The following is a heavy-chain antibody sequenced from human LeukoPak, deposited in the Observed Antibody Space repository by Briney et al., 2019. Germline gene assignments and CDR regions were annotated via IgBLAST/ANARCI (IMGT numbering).Heavy chain of an antibody. V-gene: IGHV1-2*02. CDR3: ARIREWASTVEAFDY. D-gene: IGHD4-23*01. Sequence: ASVKVSCKASGYTFTAYYVHWVRQAPGQGLEWMGWINPNIGGTNYAQKFQGRVTMTRDTSISTAYMELSRLRSDDTAVYYCARIREWASTVEAFDYWGQGALVTVSS. J-gene: IGHJ4*01. CDR1: GYTFTAYY. CDR2: INPNIGGT.